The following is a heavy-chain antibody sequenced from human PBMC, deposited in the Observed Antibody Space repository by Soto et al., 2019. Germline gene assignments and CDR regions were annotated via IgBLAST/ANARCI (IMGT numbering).Heavy chain of an antibody. D-gene: IGHD3-3*01. CDR3: AKDRVARFPRYYFDY. Sequence: GGSLRLSCEASGFTFSNYGMHWVRQAPGKGLEWVAGIWHDASNEYYADSVEGRSTISRDNPKNMLYLQMNSLRAEDTAVYYCAKDRVARFPRYYFDYWGQGTLVTVSS. CDR1: GFTFSNYG. V-gene: IGHV3-33*03. CDR2: IWHDASNE. J-gene: IGHJ4*02.